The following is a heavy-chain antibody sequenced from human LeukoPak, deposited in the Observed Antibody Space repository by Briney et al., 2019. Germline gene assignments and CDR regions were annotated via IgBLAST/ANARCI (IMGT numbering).Heavy chain of an antibody. J-gene: IGHJ4*02. CDR3: ARKGYFASGSYHFDY. V-gene: IGHV1-18*04. CDR1: VYTFSSHG. CDR2: ISAGNGET. Sequence: ASVKVSCKASVYTFSSHGISWVRQAPGQGPGWVGWISAGNGETDFVQKFRGRVTITRDASASTVYMELSSLSSEDTAVYYCARKGYFASGSYHFDYWGQGTLVTVSS. D-gene: IGHD3-10*01.